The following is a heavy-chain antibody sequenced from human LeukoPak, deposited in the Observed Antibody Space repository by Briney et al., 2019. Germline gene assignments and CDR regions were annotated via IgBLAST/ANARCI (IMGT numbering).Heavy chain of an antibody. CDR1: GGTFSSYA. CDR2: INPIFGTA. Sequence: SVKVSCKASGGTFSSYAISWVRQAPGQGLEWMGGINPIFGTANYAQKFQGRVTITADESTSTAYMELSSLRSEDTAVYYCAVRGSTPPSSSFDYWGQGTLVTVSS. CDR3: AVRGSTPPSSSFDY. J-gene: IGHJ4*02. V-gene: IGHV1-69*01. D-gene: IGHD1-26*01.